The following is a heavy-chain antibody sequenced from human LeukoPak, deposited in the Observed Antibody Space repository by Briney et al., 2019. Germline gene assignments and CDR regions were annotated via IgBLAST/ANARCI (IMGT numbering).Heavy chain of an antibody. CDR2: IYTSGST. CDR1: GGSISSYY. D-gene: IGHD4-23*01. CDR3: VRLLLDYGGNSGVDY. Sequence: PSETLSLTGTVSGGSISSYYWSWRRKRAGKGREGSGRIYTSGSTNYNPSLKSRVTISVDTSTNQFSLKLSSVTAADTAVYYCVRLLLDYGGNSGVDYWGQGTLVTAPS. J-gene: IGHJ4*02. V-gene: IGHV4-4*07.